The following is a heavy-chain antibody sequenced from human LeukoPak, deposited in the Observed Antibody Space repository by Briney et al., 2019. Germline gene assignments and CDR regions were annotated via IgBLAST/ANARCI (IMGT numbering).Heavy chain of an antibody. V-gene: IGHV1-3*01. CDR1: GYTFTSYA. D-gene: IGHD6-19*01. CDR3: ARGSSGWYEYFDY. J-gene: IGHJ4*02. Sequence: GASVKVSCKTSGYTFTSYAMHWVRQAPGQRLEWMGWINAGNGNTKYSQKFQGRVTITRDTSASTAYMELSSLRSEDTAVYYCARGSSGWYEYFDYWGQGILVTVSA. CDR2: INAGNGNT.